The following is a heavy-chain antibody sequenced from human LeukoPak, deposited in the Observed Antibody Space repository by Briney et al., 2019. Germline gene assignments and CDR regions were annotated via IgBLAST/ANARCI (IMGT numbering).Heavy chain of an antibody. CDR3: AKDPLVFCRGGSFYFSNY. Sequence: GGSLRLSCAASGFTFSSYAMSWVRQAPGKGLEWVSAISGSGGSTYYADSVKGRFTISRDNSKNTLYLQMNSLRAEDTAVYYCAKDPLVFCRGGSFYFSNYWGRGTLVTVSS. CDR1: GFTFSSYA. J-gene: IGHJ2*01. D-gene: IGHD2-15*01. CDR2: ISGSGGST. V-gene: IGHV3-23*01.